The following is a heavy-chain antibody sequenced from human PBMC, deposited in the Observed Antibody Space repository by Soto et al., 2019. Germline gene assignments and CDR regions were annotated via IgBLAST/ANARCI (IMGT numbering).Heavy chain of an antibody. CDR3: ARTRIVPAAILYYYGMDV. CDR2: IYYSGST. Sequence: SETLSLTCTVSGGSISSYYWSWIRQPPGKGLEWIGYIYYSGSTNYNPSLKSRVTISVDTSKNQFSLKLSSVTAADTAVYYCARTRIVPAAILYYYGMDVWGQGTTVTVSS. V-gene: IGHV4-59*01. J-gene: IGHJ6*02. CDR1: GGSISSYY. D-gene: IGHD2-2*02.